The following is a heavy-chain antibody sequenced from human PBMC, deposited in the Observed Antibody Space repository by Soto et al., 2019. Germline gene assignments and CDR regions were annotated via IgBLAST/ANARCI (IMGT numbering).Heavy chain of an antibody. J-gene: IGHJ1*01. CDR1: GFNFSSFG. D-gene: IGHD6-19*01. CDR3: AKDRGWSSADLES. CDR2: MSYDGSSK. Sequence: QVQLVESGGGVVQPGSSLRLSCAASGFNFSSFGMHWVRQAPGKGLEWVALMSYDGSSKYYQDSLKGRFTTSRDKSKNTLYLQMSSLRVEDTAVYYCAKDRGWSSADLESWGQGTLVTVSS. V-gene: IGHV3-30*18.